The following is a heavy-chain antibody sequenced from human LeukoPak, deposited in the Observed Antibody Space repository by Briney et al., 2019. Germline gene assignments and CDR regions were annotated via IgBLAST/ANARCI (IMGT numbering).Heavy chain of an antibody. CDR1: GFSLSTNGVG. CDR2: IYWDDDK. D-gene: IGHD1/OR15-1a*01. V-gene: IGHV2-5*02. Sequence: ESGPTLVKPPQTLTLTCTFSGFSLSTNGVGVGWIRQPPGRALEWLALIYWDDDKRYSPSLKSRLTITKDTSKNQVVLTMTNMDPVDTATYYCAHRLVSPNKHYFDYWGQGTLVTVSS. J-gene: IGHJ4*02. CDR3: AHRLVSPNKHYFDY.